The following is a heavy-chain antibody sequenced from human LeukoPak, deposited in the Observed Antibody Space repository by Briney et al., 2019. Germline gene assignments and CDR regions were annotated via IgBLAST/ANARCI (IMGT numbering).Heavy chain of an antibody. CDR3: AKGVRGVIMGYYYYYMDV. Sequence: GGSLRLSCAASGFTFSSYGMHWVRQAPGKGLEWVAVISYDGSNKYYADSVKGRFTISRDNSKNTLYLQMNSLRAEDTAVYYCAKGVRGVIMGYYYYYMDVWGKGTTVTVSS. V-gene: IGHV3-30*18. CDR2: ISYDGSNK. CDR1: GFTFSSYG. D-gene: IGHD3-10*01. J-gene: IGHJ6*03.